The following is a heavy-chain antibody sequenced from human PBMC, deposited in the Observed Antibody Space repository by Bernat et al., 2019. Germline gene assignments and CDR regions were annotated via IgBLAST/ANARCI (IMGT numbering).Heavy chain of an antibody. V-gene: IGHV1-18*01. D-gene: IGHD3-10*01. Sequence: QVQVVQSGDEVKKPGASVKVSCKASGYTFTSYGISWVRQAPGQGLEWMGWISVYNGNTNYAQKLQGRVLMTTATSTSTAYMELRSLRSDDTAVYYCAGGSAGTYYYYMDVWGKGTTVTVSS. CDR2: ISVYNGNT. J-gene: IGHJ6*03. CDR3: AGGSAGTYYYYMDV. CDR1: GYTFTSYG.